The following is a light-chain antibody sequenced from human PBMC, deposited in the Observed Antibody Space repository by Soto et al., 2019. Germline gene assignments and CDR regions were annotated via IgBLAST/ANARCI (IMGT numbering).Light chain of an antibody. J-gene: IGLJ2*01. V-gene: IGLV2-14*01. Sequence: QSALTQPASVSGSPGQSITISCTGTSSDVGGYNYVSWCQQHPGKAPKLMIYEVSNRPSGVSNRFSGSKSGNTASLTISGLQAEDEADYYRSSYTSSSSYVVFGGGTKLTVL. CDR1: SSDVGGYNY. CDR2: EVS. CDR3: SSYTSSSSYVV.